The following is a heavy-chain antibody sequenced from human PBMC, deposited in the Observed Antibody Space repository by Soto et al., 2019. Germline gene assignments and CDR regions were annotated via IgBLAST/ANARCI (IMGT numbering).Heavy chain of an antibody. CDR1: GFTFSSYA. D-gene: IGHD3-22*01. J-gene: IGHJ4*02. CDR3: ARGTYYYDSTIEGPFDY. CDR2: ISYDGSNK. V-gene: IGHV3-30-3*01. Sequence: PGGALRLSSADSGFTFSSYAMHWFRQAPGKGLEWVAVISYDGSNKYYADSVKGRFTISRDNSKNALYLQMNSLRAEDTAVYYCARGTYYYDSTIEGPFDYWGQGTLVTVSS.